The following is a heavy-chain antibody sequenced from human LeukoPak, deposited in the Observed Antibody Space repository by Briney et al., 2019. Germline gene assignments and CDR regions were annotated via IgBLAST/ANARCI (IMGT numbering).Heavy chain of an antibody. J-gene: IGHJ5*02. CDR2: ITGDGSDI. CDR3: ARDAYTTTSNWLDP. Sequence: PGGSLRLSCEASGFTLNKYWTHWVRQAPGKGLVWVSRITGDGSDIAYADSVKGRFTVSRDDAKNILFLQMTSLRVEDTAIYYCARDAYTTTSNWLDPWGQGTLVTVSS. D-gene: IGHD4-17*01. V-gene: IGHV3-74*01. CDR1: GFTLNKYW.